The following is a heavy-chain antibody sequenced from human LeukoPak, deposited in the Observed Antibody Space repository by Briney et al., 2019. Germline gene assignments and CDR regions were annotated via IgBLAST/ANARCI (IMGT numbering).Heavy chain of an antibody. CDR3: AEGATTMVRGVLMGATSDY. J-gene: IGHJ4*02. CDR1: GFTFSNYA. CDR2: ISGSGGST. Sequence: GGSLRLSCAASGFTFSNYAMSWVRQAPGKGLEWVSAISGSGGSTYYADSVKGRFTISRDNSKNTLYLQMNSLRAEDTAVYYCAEGATTMVRGVLMGATSDYWGQGTLVTVSS. V-gene: IGHV3-23*01. D-gene: IGHD3-10*01.